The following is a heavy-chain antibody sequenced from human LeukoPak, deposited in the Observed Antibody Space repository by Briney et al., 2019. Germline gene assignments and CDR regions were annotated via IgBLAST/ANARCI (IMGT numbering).Heavy chain of an antibody. CDR2: VNTDGSST. CDR1: GFTFNINW. Sequence: GGSLRLSCAASGFTFNINWMHWVRQAPGKGLVWVSRVNTDGSSTTYADFVKGRFTISRDNAKNTLYLQMNSLKAEDTAVYYCARAPRYSSSWFDYWGQGTLVTVSS. V-gene: IGHV3-74*01. CDR3: ARAPRYSSSWFDY. D-gene: IGHD6-13*01. J-gene: IGHJ4*02.